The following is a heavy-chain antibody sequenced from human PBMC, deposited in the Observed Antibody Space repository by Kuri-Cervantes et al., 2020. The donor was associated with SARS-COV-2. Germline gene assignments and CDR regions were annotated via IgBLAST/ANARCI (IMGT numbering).Heavy chain of an antibody. Sequence: GESLKISCAASGFTFNSYGMHWVRQAPGKGLEWVALISYDGLNKYYAGSVKGRFTISRDNSKNTLYLQMNSLRAEDTAVYYCARDLSSGLWALDYWGQGTLVTVSS. CDR3: ARDLSSGLWALDY. D-gene: IGHD5-18*01. J-gene: IGHJ4*02. V-gene: IGHV3-30*03. CDR1: GFTFNSYG. CDR2: ISYDGLNK.